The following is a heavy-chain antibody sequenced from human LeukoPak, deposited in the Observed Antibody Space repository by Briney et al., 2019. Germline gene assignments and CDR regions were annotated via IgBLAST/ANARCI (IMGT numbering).Heavy chain of an antibody. D-gene: IGHD1/OR15-1a*01. V-gene: IGHV3-21*01. CDR1: GFSFSSYS. Sequence: GGSLRLSCAASGFSFSSYSMNWVRQAPGKGLEWVSSISGSSSYIYYADSVKGRFTISRDNAKNSLYLQMNSLRAEDTAVYYCARDRSRYNWNSGYYYYYMGVRGKGTTVSGSS. CDR2: ISGSSSYI. J-gene: IGHJ6*03. CDR3: ARDRSRYNWNSGYYYYYMGV.